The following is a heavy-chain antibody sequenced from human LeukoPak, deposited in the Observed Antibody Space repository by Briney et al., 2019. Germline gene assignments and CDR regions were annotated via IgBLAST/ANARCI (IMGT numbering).Heavy chain of an antibody. CDR1: VGSITIYH. CDR2: IYYSGST. V-gene: IGHV4-59*01. D-gene: IGHD2-2*01. Sequence: PLETPSLTPTVSVGSITIYHRSCRWQSPGERLEWSWDIYYSGSTNYHPSLESRVTISVDTSKNQFSLKLSSVTAADTAVYYCARGTSRVDYYYYGMDVWGQGTTVTVSS. J-gene: IGHJ6*02. CDR3: ARGTSRVDYYYYGMDV.